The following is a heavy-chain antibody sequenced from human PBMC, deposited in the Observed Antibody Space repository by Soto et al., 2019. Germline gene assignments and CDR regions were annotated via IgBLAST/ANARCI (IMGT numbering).Heavy chain of an antibody. J-gene: IGHJ4*02. D-gene: IGHD3-10*01. CDR3: ARAVGWGSGSTKEDFDY. Sequence: EVQLVESGGGLVQPGGSLRLSCAASGFTFSSYWMSWVRQAPGKGLEWVAKIKQDGSEKYYVDSVKGRFTISRDNAKNSLYLQMNSLRAEDTAVYYCARAVGWGSGSTKEDFDYWGQGTMVTDSS. V-gene: IGHV3-7*01. CDR1: GFTFSSYW. CDR2: IKQDGSEK.